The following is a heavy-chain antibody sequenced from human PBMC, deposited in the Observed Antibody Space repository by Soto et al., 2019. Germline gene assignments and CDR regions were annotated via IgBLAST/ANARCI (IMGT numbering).Heavy chain of an antibody. CDR1: GYTFTSYG. J-gene: IGHJ4*02. CDR2: ISAYNGNT. D-gene: IGHD2-15*01. V-gene: IGHV1-18*01. CDR3: ARDSGCSGSGGSCYYFDY. Sequence: QVQLVQSGAEVKKPGASVKVSCKASGYTFTSYGISWVRQAPGQGLEWMGWISAYNGNTNYAQKRQGRVTMTTDTSTSTAYMELRSLRSDDTAVYYCARDSGCSGSGGSCYYFDYWGQGTLVTVSS.